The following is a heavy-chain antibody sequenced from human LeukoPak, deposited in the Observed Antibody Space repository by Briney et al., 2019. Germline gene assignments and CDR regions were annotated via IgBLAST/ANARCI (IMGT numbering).Heavy chain of an antibody. CDR1: GYSFTSYW. CDR3: ARHQPPYGGYVDY. V-gene: IGHV5-51*01. Sequence: AEAMKISCKGSGYSFTSYWIGWVRQMRRKALEWMGIIYPGDSDTRYSPSFQGQVTISADKSISTAYLQWSSLTASDTAMYYCARHQPPYGGYVDYWGQGTLVTVSS. J-gene: IGHJ4*02. D-gene: IGHD4/OR15-4a*01. CDR2: IYPGDSDT.